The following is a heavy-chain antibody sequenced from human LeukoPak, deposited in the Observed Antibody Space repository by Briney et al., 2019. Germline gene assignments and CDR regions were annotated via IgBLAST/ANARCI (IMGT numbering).Heavy chain of an antibody. J-gene: IGHJ4*02. V-gene: IGHV4-59*10. CDR3: ARSPYYYDSSGPEY. Sequence: SETLSLTCAVYGGSFSDYYWSWIRQPAGKGLEWIGRIYTSGSTNYNPSLKSRVTISVDTSKNQFSLKLSSVTAADTAVYYCARSPYYYDSSGPEYWGQGTLVTVSS. D-gene: IGHD3-22*01. CDR1: GGSFSDYY. CDR2: IYTSGST.